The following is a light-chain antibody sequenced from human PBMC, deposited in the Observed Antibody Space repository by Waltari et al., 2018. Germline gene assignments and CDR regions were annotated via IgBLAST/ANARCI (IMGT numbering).Light chain of an antibody. Sequence: QSALTQPASVSGSPGQSIAISCTGTSSDIGGHIHVSWYQQHPGKAPKIIIYNVHNPPSGVSDRVSGSQPGNTASLTISGLQAEDEADYYCGSYRSGSTLVFGGGTRLTVL. CDR3: GSYRSGSTLV. J-gene: IGLJ2*01. CDR1: SSDIGGHIH. V-gene: IGLV2-14*03. CDR2: NVH.